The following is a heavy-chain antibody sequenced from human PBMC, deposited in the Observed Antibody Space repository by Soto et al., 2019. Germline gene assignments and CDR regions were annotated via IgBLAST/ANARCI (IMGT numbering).Heavy chain of an antibody. V-gene: IGHV4-59*08. CDR1: GGSISSYY. D-gene: IGHD4-17*01. J-gene: IGHJ3*02. CDR2: IYYSGST. Sequence: SETLSLTCTVSGGSISSYYWSWIRQPPGKGLEWIGYIYYSGSTNYNPSLKSRVTISVDTSKNQFSLKLSSVTAADTAVYYCARPYDYGDSWAFDIWGQGTMVTVSS. CDR3: ARPYDYGDSWAFDI.